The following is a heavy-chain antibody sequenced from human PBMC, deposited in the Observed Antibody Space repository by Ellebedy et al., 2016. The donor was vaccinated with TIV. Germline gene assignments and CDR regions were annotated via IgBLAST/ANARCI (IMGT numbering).Heavy chain of an antibody. CDR1: GGSFSAYY. J-gene: IGHJ4*02. D-gene: IGHD3-22*01. CDR2: INHSGTT. CDR3: ASHYYDSSGYFHY. Sequence: SETLSLXXAVYGGSFSAYYWSWIRQSPGKGLEWIGEINHSGTTDYNPSLKSRVTISIDTSKNQFSLKLSSVTAADTAVYYCASHYYDSSGYFHYWGQGTLVTVSS. V-gene: IGHV4-34*01.